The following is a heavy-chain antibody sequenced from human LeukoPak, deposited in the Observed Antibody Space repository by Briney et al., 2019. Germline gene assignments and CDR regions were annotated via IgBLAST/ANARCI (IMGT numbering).Heavy chain of an antibody. D-gene: IGHD3-22*01. CDR2: ISYDGSNK. Sequence: PGGSLRLSCAASGFTFSSYAMHWVRQAPGKGLEWVAVISYDGSNKYYADSVKGRFTISRDNSKNTLYLQMNSLRAEDTAVYYCAKDPYYYDSSGGFDIWGQGTMVTVSS. J-gene: IGHJ3*02. CDR3: AKDPYYYDSSGGFDI. CDR1: GFTFSSYA. V-gene: IGHV3-30*04.